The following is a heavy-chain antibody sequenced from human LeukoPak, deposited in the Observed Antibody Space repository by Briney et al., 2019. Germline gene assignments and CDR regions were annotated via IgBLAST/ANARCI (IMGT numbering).Heavy chain of an antibody. Sequence: GGSLRLSCAGSGFPFSSHGMNWVRQAPGKGLEWVAFIRYDGSNKYYADSVKGRFTISRDNSKNTVYLQMNSLRAEDRAVYYCAKVTPSVCYYDSSGYYYPHDYWGQGTLVTVSS. CDR2: IRYDGSNK. CDR1: GFPFSSHG. V-gene: IGHV3-30*02. CDR3: AKVTPSVCYYDSSGYYYPHDY. D-gene: IGHD3-22*01. J-gene: IGHJ4*02.